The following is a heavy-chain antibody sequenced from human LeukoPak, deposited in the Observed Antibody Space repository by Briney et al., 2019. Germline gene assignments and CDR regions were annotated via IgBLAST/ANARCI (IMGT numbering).Heavy chain of an antibody. J-gene: IGHJ4*02. CDR3: ASGAMATIHDY. V-gene: IGHV4-61*05. CDR1: GGSISSSSYY. Sequence: SETLSLTCTVSGGSISSSSYYWGWIRQPPGTGLEWIGYIYYSGSTYYDPSLKSRVTISVDTSKNQFSLKLSSVTAADTAVYYCASGAMATIHDYWGQGTLVTVSS. D-gene: IGHD5-12*01. CDR2: IYYSGST.